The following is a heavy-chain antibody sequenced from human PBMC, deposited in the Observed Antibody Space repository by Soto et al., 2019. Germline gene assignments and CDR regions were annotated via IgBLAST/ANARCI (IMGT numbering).Heavy chain of an antibody. CDR3: ARDIVPPGICFDY. D-gene: IGHD1-26*01. CDR1: GFSFSTFW. V-gene: IGHV3-7*01. CDR2: INPGGSEE. Sequence: EVQLVDSGGGLVQPGGSLRLSCTASGFSFSTFWMSWVRQAPGKGLEWVANINPGGSEEYYVDSVKGRFTISRDNAKNSLYLQMTSLKAEDTAMYYCARDIVPPGICFDYWGQGALVSVSS. J-gene: IGHJ4*02.